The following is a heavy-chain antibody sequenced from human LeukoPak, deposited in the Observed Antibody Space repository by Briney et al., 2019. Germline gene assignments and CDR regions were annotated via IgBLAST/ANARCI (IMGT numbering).Heavy chain of an antibody. CDR3: AREGLHYYDSSGYYPMDY. J-gene: IGHJ4*02. V-gene: IGHV1-46*01. CDR2: INPSGGST. CDR1: GYTFTSYY. D-gene: IGHD3-22*01. Sequence: ASVKVSCKGSGYTFTSYYMHWVRQAPGQGLEWMGIINPSGGSTSYAQKFQGRVTMTRDTSTSTVYMELSSLRSEDTAVYYCAREGLHYYDSSGYYPMDYWGQGTLVTVSS.